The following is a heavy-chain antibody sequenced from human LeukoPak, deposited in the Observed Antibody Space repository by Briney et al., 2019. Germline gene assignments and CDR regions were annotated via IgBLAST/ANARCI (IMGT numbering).Heavy chain of an antibody. CDR3: AKDLFGIVVVVAATSPAFDY. V-gene: IGHV3-23*01. D-gene: IGHD2-15*01. Sequence: GGSLRLSCAASGFTFSSYAMSWFRQAPGKGLEWVSAISGSGGSTYYADSVKGRFTISIDNSKDTLYLQMNSLRAEDTAVYYCAKDLFGIVVVVAATSPAFDYWGQGTLVTVSS. J-gene: IGHJ4*02. CDR2: ISGSGGST. CDR1: GFTFSSYA.